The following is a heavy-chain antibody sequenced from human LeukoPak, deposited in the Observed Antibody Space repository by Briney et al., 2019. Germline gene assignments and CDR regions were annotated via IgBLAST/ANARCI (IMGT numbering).Heavy chain of an antibody. CDR3: ARDRYNYGYYFDY. J-gene: IGHJ4*02. Sequence: GGSLRLSCAASGFTFSSYWMSWVRQAPGKGLEWVANIKQDGSEKYYVDSVKGRFTISRDNAKNSLYLQINSLRAEDTAVYYCARDRYNYGYYFDYWGQGTLVTVSS. D-gene: IGHD3-10*01. CDR2: IKQDGSEK. CDR1: GFTFSSYW. V-gene: IGHV3-7*01.